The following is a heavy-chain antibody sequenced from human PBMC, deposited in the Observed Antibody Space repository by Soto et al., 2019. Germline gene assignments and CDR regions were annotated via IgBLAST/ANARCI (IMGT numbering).Heavy chain of an antibody. D-gene: IGHD3-22*01. V-gene: IGHV4-31*03. Sequence: QVQLQESGPGLVKPSQTLSLTCTVSGGSISSGDYFWSWIRQHPGKGLEWIGYIYYSGSTYYNPSLXXRXTXRIDTSKNQFSLNLSSVTAADTAVYYCARGYYDSDYWGQGTLVTVSS. CDR2: IYYSGST. CDR3: ARGYYDSDY. J-gene: IGHJ4*02. CDR1: GGSISSGDYF.